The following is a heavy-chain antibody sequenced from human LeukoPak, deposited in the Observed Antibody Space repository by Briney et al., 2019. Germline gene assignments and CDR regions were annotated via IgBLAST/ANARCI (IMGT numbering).Heavy chain of an antibody. J-gene: IGHJ6*02. CDR2: ISAYNGNT. D-gene: IGHD2-15*01. Sequence: ASVKVSCKASGYTFTSYGISWVRQAPGQGLEWMGWISAYNGNTNYAQKLQGRVTMTTDTSTSTAYMELRSLRSDDTAVYYCARDVYCSGGSCYLRHYYGMDVWGQGTTVTVSS. CDR3: ARDVYCSGGSCYLRHYYGMDV. V-gene: IGHV1-18*01. CDR1: GYTFTSYG.